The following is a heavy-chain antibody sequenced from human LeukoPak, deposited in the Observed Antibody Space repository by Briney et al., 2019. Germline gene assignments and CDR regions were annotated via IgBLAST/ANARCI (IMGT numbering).Heavy chain of an antibody. D-gene: IGHD3-10*01. CDR3: ARGSSGVRGVPSLDY. CDR1: GGSISSYY. Sequence: SETLSLTCTVSGGSISSYYWSWMRQPPGKGLEWIGYIYYSGTTNYNPSLKSRVTISVDTSKNQFSLKLSSVTAADTAVYYCARGSSGVRGVPSLDYWGQGTLVTVSS. J-gene: IGHJ4*02. CDR2: IYYSGTT. V-gene: IGHV4-59*01.